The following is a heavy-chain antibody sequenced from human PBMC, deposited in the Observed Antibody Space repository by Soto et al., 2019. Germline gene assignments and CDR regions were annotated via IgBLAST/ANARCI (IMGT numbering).Heavy chain of an antibody. J-gene: IGHJ5*02. D-gene: IGHD2-2*01. V-gene: IGHV3-33*01. CDR2: IWYDGSNK. CDR1: GFTFSNYG. Sequence: PGGSLRLSCAASGFTFSNYGMHRVRQAPGKGLEWVAVIWYDGSNKYYADSVKGRFTISRDNSKNTLYLQMNSLRAEDTAVYYCARDRTYRTSCPTNWFDPWGQGTLVTVSS. CDR3: ARDRTYRTSCPTNWFDP.